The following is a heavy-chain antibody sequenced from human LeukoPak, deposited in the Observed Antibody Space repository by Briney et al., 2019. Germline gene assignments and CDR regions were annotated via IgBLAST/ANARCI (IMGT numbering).Heavy chain of an antibody. D-gene: IGHD3-22*01. CDR3: ARDPDSSGYSN. V-gene: IGHV3-21*01. CDR2: ISSSNSYI. J-gene: IGHJ4*02. Sequence: PGGSLRLSCAASGFTFSSYSMNWVRQAPGKGLEWVSPISSSNSYIYYADSVKGRFTISRDNAKNSLYLQMNSLRAEDTAVYYCARDPDSSGYSNWGQGTLVTVSS. CDR1: GFTFSSYS.